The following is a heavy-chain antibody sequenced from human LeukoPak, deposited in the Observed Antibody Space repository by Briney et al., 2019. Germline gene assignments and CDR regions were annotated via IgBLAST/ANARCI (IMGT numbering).Heavy chain of an antibody. D-gene: IGHD6-19*01. CDR1: GFTVSSNY. V-gene: IGHV3-66*01. Sequence: GESLRLSCAASGFTVSSNYMSWVRQAPGKGLEWVSIIYSGGSTHYADSVRGRFTISRDNSKNPLYLQMNSLRAEDTAVYYCASIEWLPYWGQGTLVTVSS. CDR2: IYSGGST. J-gene: IGHJ4*02. CDR3: ASIEWLPY.